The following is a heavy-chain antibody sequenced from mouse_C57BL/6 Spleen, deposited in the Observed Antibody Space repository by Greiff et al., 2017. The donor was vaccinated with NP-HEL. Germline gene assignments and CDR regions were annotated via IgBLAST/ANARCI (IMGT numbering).Heavy chain of an antibody. Sequence: EVQGVESGGGLVKPGGSLKLSCAASGFTFSDYGMHWVRQAPEKGLEWVAYISSGSSTIYYADTVKGRFTISRDNAKNTLFLQMTSLRSEDTAMYYGAYYDGSSYDYYAMDYWGQGTSVTVSS. D-gene: IGHD1-1*01. V-gene: IGHV5-17*01. CDR2: ISSGSSTI. J-gene: IGHJ4*01. CDR3: AYYDGSSYDYYAMDY. CDR1: GFTFSDYG.